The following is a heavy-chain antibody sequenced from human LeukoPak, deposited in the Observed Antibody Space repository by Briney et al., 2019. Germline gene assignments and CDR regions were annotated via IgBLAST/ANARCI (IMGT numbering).Heavy chain of an antibody. J-gene: IGHJ4*02. CDR3: ARSFDGYDFGFDY. CDR1: GYTFDTSS. CDR2: ISPNNGNT. Sequence: GASVKVSCKAFGYTFDTSSISWVRQAPGQRLEWMEWISPNNGNTHYAQGVQGRVTMTTDTSRSTAYMELRSLRSDDTAVYYCARSFDGYDFGFDYWGQGTLVTVSS. V-gene: IGHV1-18*01. D-gene: IGHD5-12*01.